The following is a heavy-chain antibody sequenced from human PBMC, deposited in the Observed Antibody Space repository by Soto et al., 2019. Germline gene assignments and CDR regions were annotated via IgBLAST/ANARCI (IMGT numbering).Heavy chain of an antibody. V-gene: IGHV4-39*01. CDR1: GGSISSSSYY. CDR2: IYYSGST. Sequence: SETLSLTCTVSGGSISSSSYYWGWIRQPPGKGLEWIGSIYYSGSTYYNPSLKSRVTISVDTSKNQFSLKLSSVTAADTAVYYCARQIYYDFWSGYIPAYYFEYWGQGTLVTVSS. CDR3: ARQIYYDFWSGYIPAYYFEY. J-gene: IGHJ4*02. D-gene: IGHD3-3*01.